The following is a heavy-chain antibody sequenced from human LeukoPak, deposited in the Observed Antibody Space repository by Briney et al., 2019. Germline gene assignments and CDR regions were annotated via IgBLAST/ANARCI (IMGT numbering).Heavy chain of an antibody. J-gene: IGHJ4*02. CDR2: INYSGST. V-gene: IGHV4-34*01. D-gene: IGHD3-22*01. CDR1: GGSFSGYY. CDR3: ARYYYDLID. Sequence: SETLSLTCAVYGGSFSGYYCSWIRQPPGKGLEWIGEINYSGSTNYNPSLKSRVTISIDTSKNQFSLKLSSVTAADTAVYYCARYYYDLIDWGQGTLVTVSS.